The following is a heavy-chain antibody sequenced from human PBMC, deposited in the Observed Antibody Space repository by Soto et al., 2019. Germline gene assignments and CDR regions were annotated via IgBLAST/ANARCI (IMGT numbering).Heavy chain of an antibody. V-gene: IGHV1-69*13. J-gene: IGHJ5*02. Sequence: ASVKVSCKASGGTFSSYAISWVRQAPGQGLEWMGGIIPIFGTANYAQKFQGRVTITADESTSTAYMELSSLRSEDTAVYYCARNTIGYCTNGVCYNWFDPWGQGTLVTVSS. CDR1: GGTFSSYA. CDR2: IIPIFGTA. CDR3: ARNTIGYCTNGVCYNWFDP. D-gene: IGHD2-8*01.